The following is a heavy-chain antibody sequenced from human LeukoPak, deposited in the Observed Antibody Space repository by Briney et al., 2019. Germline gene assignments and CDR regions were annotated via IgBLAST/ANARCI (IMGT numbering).Heavy chain of an antibody. CDR3: ARLRTVAAAGIIWFDP. CDR1: GGSIGSSSYY. J-gene: IGHJ5*02. V-gene: IGHV4-39*01. D-gene: IGHD6-13*01. Sequence: SETLSLTCTVSGGSIGSSSYYWGWIRQPPGKGLEWIGSIYYSGSTYYNPSLKSRVTISVDTSKNQFSLKLSSVTAADTAVYYCARLRTVAAAGIIWFDPWGQGTLVTVSS. CDR2: IYYSGST.